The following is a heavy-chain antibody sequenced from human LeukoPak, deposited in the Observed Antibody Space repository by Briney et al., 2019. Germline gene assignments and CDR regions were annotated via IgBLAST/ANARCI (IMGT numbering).Heavy chain of an antibody. J-gene: IGHJ5*02. D-gene: IGHD2-21*02. CDR2: ISSSSYI. CDR1: GFTFSSYT. V-gene: IGHV3-21*01. Sequence: PGGSLNLSCAASGFTFSSYTLNWVRQAPGKGLGWVSSISSSSYIYYADSVRGRFTISRDNAKNSLYLQINSLRAEDTAVYYCARDPAYCGGDCYSGAWGQGTLVTVSS. CDR3: ARDPAYCGGDCYSGA.